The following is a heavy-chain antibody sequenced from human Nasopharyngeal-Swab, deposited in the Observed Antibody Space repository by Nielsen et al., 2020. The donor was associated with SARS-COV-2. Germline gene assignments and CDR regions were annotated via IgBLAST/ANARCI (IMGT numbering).Heavy chain of an antibody. CDR1: GYTFTGYY. CDR3: ARDLSWDNWFDP. V-gene: IGHV1-2*02. CDR2: INPNSGGT. Sequence: ASVKVSCKASGYTFTGYYMHWVRRAPGQGLEWMGWINPNSGGTNYAQKFQGRVTMTRDTSISTAYMELSRLRSDDTAVYYCARDLSWDNWFDPWGQGTLVTVSS. D-gene: IGHD6-13*01. J-gene: IGHJ5*02.